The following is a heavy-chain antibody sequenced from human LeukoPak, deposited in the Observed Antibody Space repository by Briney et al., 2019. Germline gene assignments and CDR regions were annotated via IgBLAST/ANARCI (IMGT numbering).Heavy chain of an antibody. J-gene: IGHJ4*02. CDR1: AYSSTSYW. CDR3: ARLVGAHPYYFDY. Sequence: AESLKISCKASAYSSTSYWIGWVRQMPRKGLEWMGIIYPGDSDTRYSPSFQGQVTISADKSISTAYLQWSSLKASDTAMYYCARLVGAHPYYFDYWGQGTLVTVSS. CDR2: IYPGDSDT. D-gene: IGHD1-26*01. V-gene: IGHV5-51*01.